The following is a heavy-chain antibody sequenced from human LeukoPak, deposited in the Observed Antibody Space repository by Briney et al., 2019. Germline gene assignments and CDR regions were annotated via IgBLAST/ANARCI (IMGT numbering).Heavy chain of an antibody. D-gene: IGHD2-2*01. CDR3: ARVSRYCSSTSCTSDAFDI. CDR1: GGSISSYY. CDR2: IYTSGST. V-gene: IGHV4-4*07. Sequence: SETLSLTCTVSGGSISSYYWSWIRQPAGKGLEWIGRIYTSGSTNYNPSLKSRVTMSVDTSKNQFSLKLSSVTAADTAVYYCARVSRYCSSTSCTSDAFDIWGQGTMVTVSS. J-gene: IGHJ3*02.